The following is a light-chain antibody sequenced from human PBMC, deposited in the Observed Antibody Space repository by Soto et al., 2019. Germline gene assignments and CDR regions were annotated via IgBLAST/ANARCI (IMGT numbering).Light chain of an antibody. CDR1: SSNIGNNY. Sequence: QAVVTQPPSVSAAPGQKVTISCSGSSSNIGNNYVSWYQQLPGTAPKLLIYDNNKRPSGIPDRFSGSKSGTSATLGITGLQTGDEADYYCETWDSSLSVAVFGGGTQLTVL. J-gene: IGLJ7*01. CDR3: ETWDSSLSVAV. V-gene: IGLV1-51*01. CDR2: DNN.